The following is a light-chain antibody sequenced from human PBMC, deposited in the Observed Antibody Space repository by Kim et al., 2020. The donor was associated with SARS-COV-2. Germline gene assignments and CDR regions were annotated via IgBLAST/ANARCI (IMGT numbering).Light chain of an antibody. V-gene: IGLV3-19*01. J-gene: IGLJ7*01. CDR3: SSRDSRASEI. CDR2: GNN. Sequence: SWYQQKPGQAPILVISGNNNRPSGIPDRLSGSSSGNTAFLTITGAQAEDEPDYYYSSRDSRASEIFGG.